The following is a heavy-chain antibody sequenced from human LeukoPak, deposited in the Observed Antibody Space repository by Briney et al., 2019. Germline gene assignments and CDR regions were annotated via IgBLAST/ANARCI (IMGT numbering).Heavy chain of an antibody. D-gene: IGHD3-9*01. Sequence: ASVKVSCKASGYTFTGYYMHWVRQAPGQGLEWMGWINPNSGGTNYAQKFQGWVTMTRDTSISAAYMELSRLRSDDTAVYYCARGRDDYDILTGYYPFYGMDVWGKGTTVTVSS. CDR2: INPNSGGT. J-gene: IGHJ6*04. CDR1: GYTFTGYY. CDR3: ARGRDDYDILTGYYPFYGMDV. V-gene: IGHV1-2*04.